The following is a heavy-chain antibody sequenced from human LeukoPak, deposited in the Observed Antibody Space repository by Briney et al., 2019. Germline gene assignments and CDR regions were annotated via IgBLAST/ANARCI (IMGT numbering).Heavy chain of an antibody. CDR3: ASLHSSWLDY. D-gene: IGHD6-13*01. J-gene: IGHJ4*02. Sequence: PSETLSLTCTVSGGSISSSSYYWGWIRQPPGKGLEWIGSINYTGSTYYNPSLKSRVTISVDTSKNQFSLKLGSVTAADTAVYYCASLHSSWLDYWGQGTLVTVSS. CDR1: GGSISSSSYY. V-gene: IGHV4-39*01. CDR2: INYTGST.